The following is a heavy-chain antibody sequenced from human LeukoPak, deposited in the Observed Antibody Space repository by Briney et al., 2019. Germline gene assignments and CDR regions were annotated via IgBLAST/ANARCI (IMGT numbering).Heavy chain of an antibody. Sequence: GGSLRLSCIASGFTFGNYAMAWVRQAPGKGLGWLSAISGGGSATYYRDSVKGRFTISRDSFKNTLYLQMSHLRVEDTAIFYCARYWGSSYNYAPFDSWGQGTLVTVSS. V-gene: IGHV3-23*01. D-gene: IGHD3-10*01. J-gene: IGHJ4*02. CDR1: GFTFGNYA. CDR3: ARYWGSSYNYAPFDS. CDR2: ISGGGSAT.